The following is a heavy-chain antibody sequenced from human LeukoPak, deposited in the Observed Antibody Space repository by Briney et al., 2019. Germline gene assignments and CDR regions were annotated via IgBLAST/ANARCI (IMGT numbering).Heavy chain of an antibody. CDR1: GYTFTTYA. J-gene: IGHJ4*02. CDR2: IYTNTGNP. V-gene: IGHV7-4-1*02. D-gene: IGHD6-13*01. CDR3: ARGIPVYGSSWSYYFDY. Sequence: ASVKVSCKASGYTFTTYAMNWVRQAPGQGLEWMGWIYTNTGNPTYTQGFTGRFVFSLDTSVSTTYLQISNLTAEDTAVYYCARGIPVYGSSWSYYFDYWGQGTLVTVSS.